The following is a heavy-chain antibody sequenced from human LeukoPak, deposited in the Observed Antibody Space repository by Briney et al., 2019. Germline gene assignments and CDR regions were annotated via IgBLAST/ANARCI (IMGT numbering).Heavy chain of an antibody. D-gene: IGHD6-6*01. CDR2: INKDGSTT. J-gene: IGHJ4*02. Sequence: GGSLRLSCAASGFTLSSYWVHWVRQAPGKGLVWVSRINKDGSTTSYADSVKGRFTISRDNAKNTLYLQMNGLRGEDTAVYHCARAREYSSSLLDYWGQGTLVTVSS. CDR1: GFTLSSYW. V-gene: IGHV3-74*01. CDR3: ARAREYSSSLLDY.